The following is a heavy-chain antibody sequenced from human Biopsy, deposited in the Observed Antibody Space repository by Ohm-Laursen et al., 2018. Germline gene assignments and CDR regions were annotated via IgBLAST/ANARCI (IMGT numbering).Heavy chain of an antibody. CDR2: IYYTGHT. V-gene: IGHV4-59*01. D-gene: IGHD7-27*01. Sequence: SETLSLTLLVSGGSIKNYYWNLVRQAPGEGLGWIGFIYYTGHTNYNPSLKSRATISVDTSKNQFSLKVISVAAADTAVYYCARLTGDPSYWGQGILVTVSS. CDR3: ARLTGDPSY. CDR1: GGSIKNYY. J-gene: IGHJ4*02.